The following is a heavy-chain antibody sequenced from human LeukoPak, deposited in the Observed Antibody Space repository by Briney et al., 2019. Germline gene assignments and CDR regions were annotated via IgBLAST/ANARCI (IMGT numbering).Heavy chain of an antibody. Sequence: PSETLSLTCTVSGGSISSSSYYWGWIRQPPGKGLEWIGSIYYSGSTYYNPSLKSRVTISVDTSKNQFSLKLSSVTAADTAVYYCASSSSSRIAVGSWFDPWGQGTLVTVSS. J-gene: IGHJ5*02. CDR2: IYYSGST. V-gene: IGHV4-39*07. CDR1: GGSISSSSYY. CDR3: ASSSSSRIAVGSWFDP. D-gene: IGHD6-19*01.